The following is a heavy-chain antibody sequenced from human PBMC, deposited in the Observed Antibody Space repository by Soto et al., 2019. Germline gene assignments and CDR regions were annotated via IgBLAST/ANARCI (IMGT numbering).Heavy chain of an antibody. D-gene: IGHD3-22*01. Sequence: QVQLVQSGAEVKKPGASVKVSCQASGYTFSSFGISWVRQAPGQGLEWMGWISAYNGNTNYAQNLQGRVTMTTDTSTGAAYMEVRSLTSDDTAVYYCARDGSGYYYYYYGMDVWGQGTTVTVSS. CDR3: ARDGSGYYYYYYGMDV. CDR1: GYTFSSFG. V-gene: IGHV1-18*01. J-gene: IGHJ6*02. CDR2: ISAYNGNT.